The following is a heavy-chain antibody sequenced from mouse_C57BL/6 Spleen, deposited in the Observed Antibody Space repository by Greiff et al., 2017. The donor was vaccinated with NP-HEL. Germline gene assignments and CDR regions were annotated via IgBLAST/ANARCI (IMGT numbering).Heavy chain of an antibody. Sequence: QVQLQQSGPGLVQPSQSLSITCTVSGFSLTSYGVHWVRQSPGKGLEWLGVIWRGGSTDYNAAFMSRLSITKDNSKRQVFFKMNSLQADDTAIYYCAKSYYDYDVGYFDYWGQGTTLTVSS. CDR3: AKSYYDYDVGYFDY. J-gene: IGHJ2*01. CDR2: IWRGGST. D-gene: IGHD2-4*01. V-gene: IGHV2-5*01. CDR1: GFSLTSYG.